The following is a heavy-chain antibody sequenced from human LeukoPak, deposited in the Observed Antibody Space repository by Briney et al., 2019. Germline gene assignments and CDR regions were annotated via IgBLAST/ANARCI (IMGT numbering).Heavy chain of an antibody. Sequence: PGRSLRLSCAASGFTLSSYGIHWVRQAPGKGLECVAVISYDGSNKYYTDSVKGGFTISRDTSKNTLYLQMNTVRAQDTRVYLCAKDLTGMVRGEGAFDYWGQGTLVTVSS. CDR1: GFTLSSYG. D-gene: IGHD3-10*01. V-gene: IGHV3-30*18. J-gene: IGHJ4*02. CDR2: ISYDGSNK. CDR3: AKDLTGMVRGEGAFDY.